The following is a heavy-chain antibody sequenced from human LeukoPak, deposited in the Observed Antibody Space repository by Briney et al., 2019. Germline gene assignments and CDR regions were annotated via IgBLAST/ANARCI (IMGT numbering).Heavy chain of an antibody. CDR3: ASRKNVEMATTYFHY. Sequence: SVKVSCKASGGTFSSYAISWVRQVPGQGLERMGGIIPIFGTANYAQKFQGRVTITADESTSTAYMELSSLTSEDTAVYYCASRKNVEMATTYFHYWGQGTLVTVSS. J-gene: IGHJ4*02. V-gene: IGHV1-69*13. CDR2: IIPIFGTA. CDR1: GGTFSSYA. D-gene: IGHD5-24*01.